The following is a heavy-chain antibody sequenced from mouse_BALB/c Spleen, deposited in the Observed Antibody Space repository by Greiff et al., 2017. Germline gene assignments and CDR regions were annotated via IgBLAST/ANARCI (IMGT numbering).Heavy chain of an antibody. CDR1: GFTFSSYT. D-gene: IGHD2-3*01. J-gene: IGHJ3*01. CDR3: ARHEGYDGYYGWFAY. CDR2: ISSGGSYT. Sequence: EVMLVESGGGLVKPGGSLKLSCAASGFTFSSYTMSWVRQTPEKRLEWVATISSGGSYTYYPDSVKGRFTISRDNAKNTLYLQMSSLKSEDTAMYYCARHEGYDGYYGWFAYWGQGTLVTVSA. V-gene: IGHV5-6-4*01.